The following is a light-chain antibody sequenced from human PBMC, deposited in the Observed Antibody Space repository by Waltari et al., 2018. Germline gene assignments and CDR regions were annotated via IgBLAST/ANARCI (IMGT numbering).Light chain of an antibody. J-gene: IGKJ4*01. CDR1: QSVLYSSKHKNP. CDR2: GAS. CDR3: HQYYNTPFT. V-gene: IGKV4-1*01. Sequence: DIVMTQSPDSLAVSPGGRAPTTCKSSQSVLYSSKHKNPLSWFQQKPRQPPKLLIYGASTRESGVPDRFSGSGSGTDFTLTISSLQAEDVAVYYCHQYYNTPFTFGGGTKVEIK.